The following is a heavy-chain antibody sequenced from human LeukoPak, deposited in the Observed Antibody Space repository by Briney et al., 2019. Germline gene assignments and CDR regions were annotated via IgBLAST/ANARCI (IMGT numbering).Heavy chain of an antibody. D-gene: IGHD3-22*01. V-gene: IGHV4-39*01. CDR2: IYYSGIT. J-gene: IGHJ4*02. CDR3: ARHGDYDDSRTPDFDS. CDR1: GGSISSSSYY. Sequence: SETLSLTCTVSGGSISSSSYYWGWIRQPPGKGLEWIGSIYYSGITYYNPSLKSRVTISVDTSKNQFSLKLSSVTAADTAVYYCARHGDYDDSRTPDFDSWGQGTLVTVSS.